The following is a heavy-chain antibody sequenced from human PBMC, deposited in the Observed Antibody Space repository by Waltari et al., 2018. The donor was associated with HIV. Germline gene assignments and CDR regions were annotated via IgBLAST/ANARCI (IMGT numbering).Heavy chain of an antibody. J-gene: IGHJ5*02. V-gene: IGHV4-39*01. CDR2: ILYAGNS. CDR1: GGSVSSSAFY. D-gene: IGHD3-10*01. Sequence: QLQLQESGPGLVKPSETLSLTCTVSGGSVSSSAFYWGWIRQPPGKGLEWIGNILYAGNSYYNPSLRSRLTLSVDTSKNQVSLRLTSVTAADTAAYYCAIRYGSRAGWFDTWGQGSMVTVSS. CDR3: AIRYGSRAGWFDT.